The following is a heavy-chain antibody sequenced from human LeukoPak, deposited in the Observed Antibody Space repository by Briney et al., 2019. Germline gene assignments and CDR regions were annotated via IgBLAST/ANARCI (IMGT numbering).Heavy chain of an antibody. J-gene: IGHJ3*02. V-gene: IGHV4-59*02. CDR1: GGSVSNYY. D-gene: IGHD4-17*01. CDR3: ARVRRSDAFDI. CDR2: IFYSGST. Sequence: PSETLSLTCTVSGGSVSNYYWSWIRQPPGKGLEWIGYIFYSGSTSYNPSLKSRVTISVDTSKNQFSLKLSSVTAADTAVYYCARVRRSDAFDIWGQGTMVTVSS.